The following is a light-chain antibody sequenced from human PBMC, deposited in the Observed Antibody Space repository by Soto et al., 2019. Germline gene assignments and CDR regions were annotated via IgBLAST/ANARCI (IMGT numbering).Light chain of an antibody. J-gene: IGKJ2*01. CDR1: QGISNY. CDR3: RKYNCEPYK. Sequence: DIQMTQSPSSLSASVGDRVTITCRASQGISNYLAWYQQKPGKVPKLLIYAASTLQSGVPSRFSGSGSGTDFTLTICSQHPEDVTTYYYRKYNCEPYKFGQGQKL. CDR2: AAS. V-gene: IGKV1-27*01.